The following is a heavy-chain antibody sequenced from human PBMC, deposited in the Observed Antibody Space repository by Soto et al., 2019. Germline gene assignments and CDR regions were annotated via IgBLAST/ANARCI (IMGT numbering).Heavy chain of an antibody. Sequence: QVQLVQSGAEVQRPAASVKVSCKASGYIFTTYGISWVRQAPGQGLEWMGRISGYNGNTKYAQKFQDRVTMTTDTSTSTAYMELRSLRSDDTAVYYCARNEYCDGGTCYSGWFDPWGQGTLVTVSP. D-gene: IGHD2-15*01. V-gene: IGHV1-18*01. CDR3: ARNEYCDGGTCYSGWFDP. CDR1: GYIFTTYG. J-gene: IGHJ5*02. CDR2: ISGYNGNT.